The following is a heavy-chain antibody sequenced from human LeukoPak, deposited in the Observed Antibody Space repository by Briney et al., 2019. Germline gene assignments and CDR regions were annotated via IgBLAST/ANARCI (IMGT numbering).Heavy chain of an antibody. V-gene: IGHV3-30*18. CDR2: ISYDGSNK. Sequence: GGSLRLSCAASGFTFSSYGMHWVRQAPGKGLEWVAVISYDGSNKYYADSVKGRFTISRDNSKNTLYLQMNSLRAEDTAVYYCAEVMGSGWYGGAFDIWGQGTMVTVSS. J-gene: IGHJ3*02. D-gene: IGHD6-19*01. CDR3: AEVMGSGWYGGAFDI. CDR1: GFTFSSYG.